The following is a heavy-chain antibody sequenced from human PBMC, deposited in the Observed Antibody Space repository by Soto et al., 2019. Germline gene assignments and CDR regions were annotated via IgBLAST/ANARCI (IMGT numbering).Heavy chain of an antibody. CDR1: GYSFTSYW. CDR2: IYPGDSDT. CDR3: ARAEYSTSSPGRDDFHYFGVDV. V-gene: IGHV5-51*01. D-gene: IGHD6-6*01. Sequence: GQALKISCKGSGYSFTSYWSGWVRQMPGKGLEWMGIIYPGDSDTRYSPSFQGQVTISADKSISTAYLQMNSLRVEDTAVFHCARAEYSTSSPGRDDFHYFGVDVWGQGTTVPVSS. J-gene: IGHJ6*02.